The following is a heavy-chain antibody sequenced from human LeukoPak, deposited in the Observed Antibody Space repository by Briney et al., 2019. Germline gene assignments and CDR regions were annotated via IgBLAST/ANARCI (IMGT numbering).Heavy chain of an antibody. CDR2: IIPIFGTA. CDR3: ARDGEGGRYDYLDY. V-gene: IGHV1-69*06. D-gene: IGHD3-10*01. CDR1: GGTFSSYA. Sequence: ASVKVSCKASGGTFSSYAISWVRQAPGQGLGWMGGIIPIFGTANYAQKFQGRVTITADKSTSTAYMELSSLRSEDTAVYYCARDGEGGRYDYLDYWGQGTLVTVSS. J-gene: IGHJ4*02.